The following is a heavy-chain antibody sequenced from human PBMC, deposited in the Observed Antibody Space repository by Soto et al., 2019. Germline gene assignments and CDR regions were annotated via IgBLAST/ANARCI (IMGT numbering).Heavy chain of an antibody. CDR1: GFTFDDYA. CDR2: ISWNSGSI. V-gene: IGHV3-9*01. D-gene: IGHD6-19*01. Sequence: GGSLRLSCAASGFTFDDYAMHWVRQAPGKGLEWVSGISWNSGSIGYADSVKGRFTISRDNAKNSLYLQMNSLRAEDTALYYCAKDIHLGAVLAVAGQDYWGQGTLVTVSS. CDR3: AKDIHLGAVLAVAGQDY. J-gene: IGHJ4*02.